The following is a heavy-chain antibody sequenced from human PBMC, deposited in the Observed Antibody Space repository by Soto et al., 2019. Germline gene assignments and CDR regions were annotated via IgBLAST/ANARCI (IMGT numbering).Heavy chain of an antibody. Sequence: EVQLVQSGAEVKKPGESLKISCQASGYSFPSYWIGWVRQMPGKGLEWMGIIYPGDSDAKYSPSFQGQVTISVDDSISTAYLQWSSLMASDTAIYYCARQWDYYERSGHYGDYWGQGTLVTVSS. CDR1: GYSFPSYW. J-gene: IGHJ4*02. CDR2: IYPGDSDA. V-gene: IGHV5-51*01. D-gene: IGHD3-22*01. CDR3: ARQWDYYERSGHYGDY.